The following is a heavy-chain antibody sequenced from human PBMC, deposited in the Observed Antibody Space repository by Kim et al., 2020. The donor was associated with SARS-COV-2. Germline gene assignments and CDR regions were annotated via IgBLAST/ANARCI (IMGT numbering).Heavy chain of an antibody. V-gene: IGHV3-30*04. CDR2: ISYDGSNK. CDR1: GFTFSSYA. Sequence: GGSLRLSCAASGFTFSSYAMHWVRQAPGKGLEWVAVISYDGSNKYYADSVKGRFTISRDNSKNTLYLQMNSLRAEDTAVYYCARDLGYWGQGTLVTVSS. J-gene: IGHJ4*02. CDR3: ARDLGY.